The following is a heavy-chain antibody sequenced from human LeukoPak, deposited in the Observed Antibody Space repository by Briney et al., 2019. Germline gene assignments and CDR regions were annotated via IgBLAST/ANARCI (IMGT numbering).Heavy chain of an antibody. CDR1: GFTFSSYG. D-gene: IGHD3-22*01. CDR2: ISYDGSNK. CDR3: AKESYDSSGYFVGVGFDY. Sequence: PGGSLRLSCAASGFTFSSYGMHWVRQAPGKGLEWVAVISYDGSNKYYADSVKGRFTIPRDNSKNTLYLQMNSLRAEDTAVYYCAKESYDSSGYFVGVGFDYWGQGTLVTVSS. J-gene: IGHJ4*02. V-gene: IGHV3-30*18.